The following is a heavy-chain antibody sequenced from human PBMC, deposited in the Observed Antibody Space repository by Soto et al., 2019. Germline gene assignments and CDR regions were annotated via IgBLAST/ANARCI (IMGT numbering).Heavy chain of an antibody. Sequence: ASVKVSCKASGYTFTGYYMHWVRQAPGQGLEWMGWINPNSGGTNYAQKFQGRVTMTRDTSISTAYMELSRLRSDDTAVYYCASARGLRFLSQASWGQGTLATVCS. CDR3: ASARGLRFLSQAS. CDR1: GYTFTGYY. J-gene: IGHJ4*02. D-gene: IGHD3-3*01. V-gene: IGHV1-2*02. CDR2: INPNSGGT.